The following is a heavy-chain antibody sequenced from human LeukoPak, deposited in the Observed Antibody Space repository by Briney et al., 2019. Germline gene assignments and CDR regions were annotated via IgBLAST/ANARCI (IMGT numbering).Heavy chain of an antibody. CDR2: ISWNSGSI. D-gene: IGHD3-10*01. CDR1: GFTFDDYA. V-gene: IGHV3-9*01. Sequence: GRSLRLSCAASGFTFDDYAMHWVRQAPGKGLEWVSGISWNSGSIGYADSVKGRFTISRDNAKNSLYLQMNSLRAEDTALYYCAKGVSSDYWGREPWSPSPQ. J-gene: IGHJ4*02. CDR3: AKGVSSDY.